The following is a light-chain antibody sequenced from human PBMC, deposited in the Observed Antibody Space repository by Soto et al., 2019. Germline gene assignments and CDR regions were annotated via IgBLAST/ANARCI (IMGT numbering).Light chain of an antibody. CDR1: SSDVGGYNY. CDR2: EVS. Sequence: QSVLTQPASVSGSPGQSITISCTGTSSDVGGYNYVSWYQQHPGKAPKLMIYEVSNRPPGVSNRFSGSKSDNTASLTISGLQVEDEADYYCSSYTSSSTYCFGTGTKVTVL. J-gene: IGLJ1*01. V-gene: IGLV2-14*01. CDR3: SSYTSSSTYC.